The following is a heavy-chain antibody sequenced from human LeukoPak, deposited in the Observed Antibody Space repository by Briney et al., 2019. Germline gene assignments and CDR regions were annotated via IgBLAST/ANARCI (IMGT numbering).Heavy chain of an antibody. J-gene: IGHJ4*02. V-gene: IGHV1-8*01. CDR2: MKPNSGNT. CDR1: GYTFTNYD. Sequence: ASVKVSCKASGYTFTNYDINWVRQATGQGFEWMGYMKPNSGNTGYAQKFQGRVTMTRNTSISTAYMELSSLRSEDTAEYYCAREGLDYWGQGTLVTVSS. CDR3: AREGLDY.